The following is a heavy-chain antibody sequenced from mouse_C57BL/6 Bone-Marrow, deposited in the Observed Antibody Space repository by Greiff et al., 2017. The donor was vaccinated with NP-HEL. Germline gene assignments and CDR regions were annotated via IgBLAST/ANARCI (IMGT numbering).Heavy chain of an antibody. Sequence: QVQLQQPGAELVMPGASVKLSCKASGYTFTSYWMHWVKQRPGQGLEWIGEIDPSDSYTNYNQKFKGKSTLTVDKSSSTAYLQLSSLTSEDSAVYYCARLEDGYYWFAYWGRETLVTVSA. CDR1: GYTFTSYW. CDR2: IDPSDSYT. V-gene: IGHV1-69*01. CDR3: ARLEDGYYWFAY. D-gene: IGHD2-3*01. J-gene: IGHJ3*01.